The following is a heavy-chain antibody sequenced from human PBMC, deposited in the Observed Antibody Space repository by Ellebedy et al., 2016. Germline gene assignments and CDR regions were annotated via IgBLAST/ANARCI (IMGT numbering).Heavy chain of an antibody. CDR2: ISGDGRTT. J-gene: IGHJ4*02. CDR3: RQGHYADY. Sequence: GESLKISXATSGFSFSNYFMTWVRQTPGKGLEWVSTISGDGRTTYFADSVKGRLSISRDNVKNILFLQMNNLRADDTAVYYCRQGHYADYWGQGTLVTVSS. CDR1: GFSFSNYF. V-gene: IGHV3-23*01.